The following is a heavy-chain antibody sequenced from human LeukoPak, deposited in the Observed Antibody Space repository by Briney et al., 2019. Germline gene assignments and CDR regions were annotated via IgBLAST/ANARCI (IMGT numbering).Heavy chain of an antibody. J-gene: IGHJ4*02. Sequence: SETLSLTCTVSGGSISNRNYYWGWIRQPPGKGLEWIGSISYSGTTYYNPSLKSRVTISVDTSKNQFSLNLNSVTAADTAVYYCARDPDFWTGYYYSDYWGQGTLVTVSS. V-gene: IGHV4-39*07. CDR1: GGSISNRNYY. CDR2: ISYSGTT. CDR3: ARDPDFWTGYYYSDY. D-gene: IGHD3/OR15-3a*01.